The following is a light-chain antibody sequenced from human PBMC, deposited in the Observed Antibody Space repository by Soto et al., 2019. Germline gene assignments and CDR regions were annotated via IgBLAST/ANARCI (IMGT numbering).Light chain of an antibody. CDR3: SSWRTASTPYV. V-gene: IGLV2-14*03. J-gene: IGLJ1*01. CDR1: SSDVGNYNY. CDR2: DVS. Sequence: QPALTQPASVSGSPGQSITLSCTGTSSDVGNYNYVAWYQQYPGKAPKLVIFDVSNRPSGVSHRFSGSKSANTALLTISGLQAEDEADYYCSSWRTASTPYVFGTGTKVTVL.